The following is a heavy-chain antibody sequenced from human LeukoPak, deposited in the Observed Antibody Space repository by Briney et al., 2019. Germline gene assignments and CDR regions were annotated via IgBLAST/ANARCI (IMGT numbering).Heavy chain of an antibody. CDR1: GFTVSSNY. J-gene: IGHJ4*02. D-gene: IGHD6-19*01. CDR3: AKGSRQFSSDKAGPIDY. CDR2: ISDSGDFT. V-gene: IGHV3-23*01. Sequence: GGSLRLSCAASGFTVSSNYMSWVRQAPGKGLEWVSSISDSGDFTYYADSVKGRFTISRDNSKNTLFVQMSSLRAEDTAVYYCAKGSRQFSSDKAGPIDYRGQGTLVTVSS.